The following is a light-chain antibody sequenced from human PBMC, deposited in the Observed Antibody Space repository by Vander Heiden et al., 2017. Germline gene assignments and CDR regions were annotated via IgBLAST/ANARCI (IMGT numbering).Light chain of an antibody. J-gene: IGLJ1*01. CDR3: SSFTSNSLHV. CDR2: EVS. CDR1: SSDVGGYNY. V-gene: IGLV2-14*01. Sequence: SSLTPPSSVSGSPVQSTTFSCTGTSSDVGGYNYVSWYQQHPGKAPKLMIYEVSNRPSGVANRFSGSKSGNTASLTISGLQTEDEADYYCSSFTSNSLHVFGTGTKVTVL.